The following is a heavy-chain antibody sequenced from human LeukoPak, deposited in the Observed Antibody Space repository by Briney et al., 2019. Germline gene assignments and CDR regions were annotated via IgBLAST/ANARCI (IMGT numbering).Heavy chain of an antibody. J-gene: IGHJ5*02. CDR2: ISWNSGSI. V-gene: IGHV3-9*01. Sequence: GGSLRLSCTASGFTFDDYAMHWVRQAPGKGLEWVSGISWNSGSIGYADSVKGRFTISRDNAKNSLYLQMNSLRAEDTAVYYCAKDAHYYGSGSYYLGNWFDPWGQGTLVTVSS. CDR3: AKDAHYYGSGSYYLGNWFDP. D-gene: IGHD3-10*01. CDR1: GFTFDDYA.